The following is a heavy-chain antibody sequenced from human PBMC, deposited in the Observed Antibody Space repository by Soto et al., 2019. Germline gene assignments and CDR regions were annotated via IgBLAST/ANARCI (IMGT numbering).Heavy chain of an antibody. CDR2: IYYSGST. J-gene: IGHJ5*02. D-gene: IGHD3-10*02. CDR1: GGSISSYY. CDR3: ARHLFGSGKWFDP. Sequence: SETLSLTCTVSGGSISSYYWSWIRQPPGKGLEWIGYIYYSGSTNYNPSLKSRVTISVDTSKNQFSLKLSSVTAADTALYYCARHLFGSGKWFDPWGQGTLVNVS. V-gene: IGHV4-59*08.